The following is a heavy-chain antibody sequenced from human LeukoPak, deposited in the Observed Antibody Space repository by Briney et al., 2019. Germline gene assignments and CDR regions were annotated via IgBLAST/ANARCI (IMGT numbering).Heavy chain of an antibody. CDR2: ISAYNGNT. CDR3: ARDTITFGGVIVRENAFDI. V-gene: IGHV1-18*01. J-gene: IGHJ3*02. D-gene: IGHD3-16*02. Sequence: ASVKVSFKASGYPFTTYGINWVRQAPGQGREGMGWISAYNGNTNYAQKLQCRVTMTTDTSTSTAYMELRSLRSDDTAVYYCARDTITFGGVIVRENAFDIWGQGTMVTVSS. CDR1: GYPFTTYG.